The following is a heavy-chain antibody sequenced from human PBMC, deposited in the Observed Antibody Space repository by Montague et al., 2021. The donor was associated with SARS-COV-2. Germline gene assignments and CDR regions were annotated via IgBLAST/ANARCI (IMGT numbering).Heavy chain of an antibody. V-gene: IGHV4-59*08. CDR2: IHDSGST. Sequence: SETLSLTCSVSGGSIRNDFWSWIRQHPGKRLEGSGYIHDSGSTIYNTPLSSRVTIPVDTSKNQFSLKMSSVTAADTAVYYCARHDNREGGFDIWGQGTKVIVSS. D-gene: IGHD1-14*01. J-gene: IGHJ3*02. CDR3: ARHDNREGGFDI. CDR1: GGSIRNDF.